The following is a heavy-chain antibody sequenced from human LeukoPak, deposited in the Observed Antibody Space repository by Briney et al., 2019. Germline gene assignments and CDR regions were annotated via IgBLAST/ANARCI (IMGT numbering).Heavy chain of an antibody. CDR2: IKPDGSEK. CDR1: GFTFSTFW. J-gene: IGHJ4*02. CDR3: ARDPEQWHYYFDY. V-gene: IGHV3-7*01. Sequence: GGSLRLSCAASGFTFSTFWMTWVRQAPGKGLEWVANIKPDGSEKSYVDSVKGRFTISRDNAQNLLYLQMNSLRAEDTAVYYCARDPEQWHYYFDYWGQGTLVTVSS. D-gene: IGHD6-19*01.